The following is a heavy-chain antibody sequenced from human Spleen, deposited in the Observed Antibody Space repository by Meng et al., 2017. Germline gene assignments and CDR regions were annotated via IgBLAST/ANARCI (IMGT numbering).Heavy chain of an antibody. CDR3: ARDEDISAAGYLLGDF. V-gene: IGHV1-69*05. Sequence: SSLTCSCPPAGAIFSSPPLSCLHTTLLQGLAFRGGLIPISVTANYAQKFQGRVTITTDESTSTAYMELSSLRSEDTAVYYCARDEDISAAGYLLGDFWGQGTLVTVSS. CDR2: LIPISVTA. J-gene: IGHJ4*02. CDR1: GAIFSSPP. D-gene: IGHD6-13*01.